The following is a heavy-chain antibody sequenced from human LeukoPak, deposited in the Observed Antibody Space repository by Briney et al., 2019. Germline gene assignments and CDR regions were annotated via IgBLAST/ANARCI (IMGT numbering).Heavy chain of an antibody. J-gene: IGHJ6*03. D-gene: IGHD4-17*01. CDR2: ISSSGSTI. CDR3: ARVPVTRYYYYYMDV. CDR1: GFTFSDYD. Sequence: PGGSLRLSCAASGFTFSDYDMSWIRQAPGKGLEWVSYISSSGSTIYYADSVKGRFTISRDNAKNSMYLQMNSLRAEDTAVYYCARVPVTRYYYYYMDVWGKGNTVTVSS. V-gene: IGHV3-11*01.